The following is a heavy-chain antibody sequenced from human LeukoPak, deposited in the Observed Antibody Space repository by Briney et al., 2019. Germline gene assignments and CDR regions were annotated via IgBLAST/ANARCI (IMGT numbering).Heavy chain of an antibody. CDR2: IKYDGDEE. Sequence: GGSLRLSCAASGFTLRVFWMSCVRHAPGEGVEWVANIKYDGDEEYYVESVKGRFTISRDNAKNSLYLQLNSLRVEDTAVYYCRSGGAAPGAFDNWGQGTLVTVSS. CDR3: RSGGAAPGAFDN. CDR1: GFTLRVFW. D-gene: IGHD4/OR15-4a*01. V-gene: IGHV3-7*01. J-gene: IGHJ4*02.